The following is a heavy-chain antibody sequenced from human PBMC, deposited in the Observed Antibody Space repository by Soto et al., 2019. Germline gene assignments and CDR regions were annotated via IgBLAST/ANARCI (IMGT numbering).Heavy chain of an antibody. Sequence: PLEILSLTCTVSGGSISSYCWSWIRQPPGKGLEWIGYIYYSGSTNYNPSLKSRVTISVDTSKNQFSLKLSSVTAADTAVYYCARDHNYYDFWSGYYAPRHNWFDPWGQGTLVTVSS. CDR1: GGSISSYC. J-gene: IGHJ5*02. V-gene: IGHV4-59*12. CDR2: IYYSGST. D-gene: IGHD3-3*01. CDR3: ARDHNYYDFWSGYYAPRHNWFDP.